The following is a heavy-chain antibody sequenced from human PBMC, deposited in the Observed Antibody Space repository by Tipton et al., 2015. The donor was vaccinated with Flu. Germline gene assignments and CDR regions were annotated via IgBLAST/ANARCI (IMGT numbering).Heavy chain of an antibody. CDR3: TRENVGVRFEV. V-gene: IGHV1-18*01. J-gene: IGHJ4*02. CDR2: ISSRSGNT. Sequence: QVQLVQSGAEVKKPGASVKVSCTASGYTFTNYGISWVRHVPGQGLEWMGWISSRSGNTNYAQKFQDRLTLTTDTSTGTAYMEVRGLRSDDTATYYCTRENVGVRFEVWGRGSLVIVSS. CDR1: GYTFTNYG. D-gene: IGHD3-3*01.